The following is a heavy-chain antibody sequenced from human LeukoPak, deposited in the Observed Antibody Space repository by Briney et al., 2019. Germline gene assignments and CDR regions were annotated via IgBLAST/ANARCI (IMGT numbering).Heavy chain of an antibody. V-gene: IGHV4-59*08. J-gene: IGHJ2*01. CDR1: GGSINSYY. Sequence: SETLSLTCTVSGGSINSYYWSWIRQPPGKGLEWIGYIYYSGSTNYNPSLKSRVSTSVDTSKNQFSLKLSSVTAADTAVYYCARGKYYYGSGTYYTRSYDWYFDLWGRGTLVTVSS. CDR3: ARGKYYYGSGTYYTRSYDWYFDL. CDR2: IYYSGST. D-gene: IGHD3-10*01.